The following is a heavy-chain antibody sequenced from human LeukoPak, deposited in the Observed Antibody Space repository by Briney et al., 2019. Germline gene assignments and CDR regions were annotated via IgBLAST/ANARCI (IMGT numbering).Heavy chain of an antibody. CDR2: IKQDGSEK. CDR1: GFTFSSYW. J-gene: IGHJ4*02. CDR3: ARDAIEMATIEVGY. Sequence: GGSLRLSCAASGFTFSSYWMGWVRQAPGKGLEWVANIKQDGSEKYYVDSVKGRFTISRDNAKNSLYLQMNSLRAEDTAVYYCARDAIEMATIEVGYWGQGTLVTVSS. V-gene: IGHV3-7*01. D-gene: IGHD5-24*01.